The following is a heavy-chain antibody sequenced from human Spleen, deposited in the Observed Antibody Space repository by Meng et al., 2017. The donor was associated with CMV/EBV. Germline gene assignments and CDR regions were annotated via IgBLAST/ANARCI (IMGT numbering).Heavy chain of an antibody. CDR2: IYYSGST. CDR3: ARGYYDILTGTPLDY. J-gene: IGHJ4*02. D-gene: IGHD3-9*01. CDR1: GGSISSGGYY. Sequence: SGGSISSGGYYWSWIRQHPGKGLEWIGYIYYSGSTYYNPSLKSRVTISVDTSKNQFSLKLSSVTAADTAVYYCARGYYDILTGTPLDYWGQGTLVTVSS. V-gene: IGHV4-31*02.